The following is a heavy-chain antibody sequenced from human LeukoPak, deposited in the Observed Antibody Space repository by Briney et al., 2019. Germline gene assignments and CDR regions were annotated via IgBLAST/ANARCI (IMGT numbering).Heavy chain of an antibody. V-gene: IGHV6-1*01. Sequence: SQTLSLTCAISGDSVSSNGAAWNWIRQSPSRGLEWLGRTYYRSKWHNDYAVSVKSRISINPDTSKNQCSLKLSSVTAADTAVYYCARLCFDSSGRKINWFDPWGQGTLVTVSS. CDR2: TYYRSKWHN. CDR3: ARLCFDSSGRKINWFDP. D-gene: IGHD6-19*01. CDR1: GDSVSSNGAA. J-gene: IGHJ5*02.